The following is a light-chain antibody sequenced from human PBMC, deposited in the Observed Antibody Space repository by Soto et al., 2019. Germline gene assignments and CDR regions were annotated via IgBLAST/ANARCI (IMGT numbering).Light chain of an antibody. J-gene: IGKJ1*01. Sequence: EIVLTQSPETMSLSPGERATLSCRASQSVGSYFAWYQQKPGQAPRLLIYDASNRATGIPARFSGSGSGTDFTLAIISLETDDFAGYYCHHRGNVPGSFGQGTKVEIK. CDR1: QSVGSY. CDR2: DAS. CDR3: HHRGNVPGS. V-gene: IGKV3-11*01.